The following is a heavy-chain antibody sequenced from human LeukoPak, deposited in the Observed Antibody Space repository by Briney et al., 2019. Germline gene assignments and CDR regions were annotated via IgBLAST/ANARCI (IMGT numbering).Heavy chain of an antibody. D-gene: IGHD3-3*01. CDR2: IYYSGST. Sequence: SETLSLTCTVSGYSISSGYYWSWIRQPPGKGLEWIGYIYYSGSTNYNPSLKSRVTISVDTSKNQFSLKLSSVTAADTAVYYCARELPHTARDTIFGVVANDAFDIWGQGTMVTVSS. CDR1: GYSISSGYY. J-gene: IGHJ3*02. V-gene: IGHV4-61*01. CDR3: ARELPHTARDTIFGVVANDAFDI.